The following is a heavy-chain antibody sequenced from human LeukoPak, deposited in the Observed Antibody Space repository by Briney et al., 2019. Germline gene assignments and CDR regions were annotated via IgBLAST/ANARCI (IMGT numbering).Heavy chain of an antibody. J-gene: IGHJ5*02. V-gene: IGHV1-24*01. CDR1: GYTLTELS. Sequence: ASVKVSRKVSGYTLTELSMHWVRQAPGKGLEWMGGFDPEDGEAIYAQKFQGRVTMTEDTSTDTAYMELSSLRSEDTAVYYCATALGTTVTTPWFDPWGQGTLVTVSS. CDR3: ATALGTTVTTPWFDP. D-gene: IGHD4-17*01. CDR2: FDPEDGEA.